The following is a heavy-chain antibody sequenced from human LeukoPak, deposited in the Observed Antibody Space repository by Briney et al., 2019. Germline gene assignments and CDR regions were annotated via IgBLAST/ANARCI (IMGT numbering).Heavy chain of an antibody. CDR2: IYYSGIT. Sequence: ASETLSPTCTVSCGFISSYYWTWIRQPPGKGLEWIGYIYYSGITSYNPSLMSRVTISLDTSKNQFSLKLFSMTAADTAVYYCARARFEVYTVRSFYYGMDVWGQGTTVTVSS. D-gene: IGHD4-17*01. CDR1: CGFISSYY. CDR3: ARARFEVYTVRSFYYGMDV. J-gene: IGHJ6*02. V-gene: IGHV4-59*12.